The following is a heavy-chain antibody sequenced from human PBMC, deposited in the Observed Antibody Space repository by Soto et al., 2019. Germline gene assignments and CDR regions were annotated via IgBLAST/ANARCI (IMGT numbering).Heavy chain of an antibody. CDR1: GGTFSRNT. J-gene: IGHJ4*02. CDR2: VMPIFGSA. Sequence: SVKVSCKASGGTFSRNTISWVRQAPGQGLEWMGGVMPIFGSANYAQKFQGRVTITADENTRTVYMELSRLRSEDTAVYYCARQSDSDTTGYYYAYWGQGTLVTVSS. V-gene: IGHV1-69*13. CDR3: ARQSDSDTTGYYYAY. D-gene: IGHD3-22*01.